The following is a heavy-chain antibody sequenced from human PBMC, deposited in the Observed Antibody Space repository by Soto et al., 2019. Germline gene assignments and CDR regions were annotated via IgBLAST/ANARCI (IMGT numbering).Heavy chain of an antibody. J-gene: IGHJ3*02. V-gene: IGHV3-9*01. CDR1: GFTFDDYA. D-gene: IGHD3-10*01. CDR2: ISWNSGSI. CDR3: SKGFYGRDAFDI. Sequence: GGSLRLSCAASGFTFDDYAMHWVRQAPGKGLEWVSGISWNSGSIGYSDSVKGRFTISRDNAKNSLYLQMNSLRAEDTVLYYCSKGFYGRDAFDIWGQGTMFTVAS.